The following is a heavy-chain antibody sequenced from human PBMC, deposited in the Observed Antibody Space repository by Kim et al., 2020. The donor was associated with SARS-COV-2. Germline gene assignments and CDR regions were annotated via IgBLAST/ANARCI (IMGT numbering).Heavy chain of an antibody. CDR3: ARGYYDSSWSS. Sequence: SQTLSLTCTVSGDSISSGGYYWSWIRQHPGKGLEWLGYIYYSGSTYYNPSLKSRVTISVDTSKNQFSLKLSSVTAADTAVYYCARGYYDSSWSSWGQGTLVTVSS. D-gene: IGHD3-22*01. CDR2: IYYSGST. V-gene: IGHV4-31*03. CDR1: GDSISSGGYY. J-gene: IGHJ5*02.